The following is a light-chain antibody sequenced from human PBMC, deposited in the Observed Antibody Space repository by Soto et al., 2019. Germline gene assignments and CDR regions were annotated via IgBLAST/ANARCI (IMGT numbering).Light chain of an antibody. J-gene: IGKJ1*01. Sequence: VLTQSPDTLSLSPGETATLSCRASQSVDRYVAWYQQKLGQAPRLLIYDAYTRATGVAARFTGSGSGTDFTLKISRVEAEDVGFYYCMQALQAPLTFGQGTKVEIK. CDR3: MQALQAPLT. V-gene: IGKV3-11*01. CDR2: DAY. CDR1: QSVDRY.